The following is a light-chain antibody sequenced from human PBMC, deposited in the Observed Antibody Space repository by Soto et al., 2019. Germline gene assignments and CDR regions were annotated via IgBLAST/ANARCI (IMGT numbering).Light chain of an antibody. CDR1: QGISSR. J-gene: IGKJ4*01. CDR3: QQGDSCPHT. CDR2: TAS. Sequence: DIQMTQSPSSVSASVGDRVTITCRASQGISSRLAWYQQKPGKAPKLLIYTASTLQSGVPSRFSGSGSGTYFPLTISSLQLEDFETYYCQQGDSCPHTLGGGTKVDIK. V-gene: IGKV1-12*01.